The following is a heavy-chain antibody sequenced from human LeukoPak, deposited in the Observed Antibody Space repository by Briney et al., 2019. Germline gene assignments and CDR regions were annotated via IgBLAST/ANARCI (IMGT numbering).Heavy chain of an antibody. Sequence: SETLSLTCAVSGGSISSGNWWSWIRQPPVKGLEWIGNIHYSGSTYYNPSLKSRVTISVDTSKNQFSLKLSSATAADTAVYYCARRGWMVGYYFDYWGQGTLVTVSS. J-gene: IGHJ4*02. CDR2: IHYSGST. D-gene: IGHD3-10*01. CDR3: ARRGWMVGYYFDY. V-gene: IGHV4-39*01. CDR1: GGSISSGNW.